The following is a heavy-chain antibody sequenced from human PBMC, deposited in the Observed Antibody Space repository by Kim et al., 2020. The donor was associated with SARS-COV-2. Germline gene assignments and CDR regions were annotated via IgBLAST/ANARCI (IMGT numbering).Heavy chain of an antibody. CDR1: GFTFSSYG. V-gene: IGHV3-30*03. J-gene: IGHJ4*02. Sequence: GGSLRLSCAASGFTFSSYGMHWVRQAPGKGLEWVAVISYDGSNKYYADSVKGRFTISRDNSKNTLYLQMNSLRAEDTAVYYCVGSYYGSGGSPDYWGQGT. CDR2: ISYDGSNK. CDR3: VGSYYGSGGSPDY. D-gene: IGHD3-10*01.